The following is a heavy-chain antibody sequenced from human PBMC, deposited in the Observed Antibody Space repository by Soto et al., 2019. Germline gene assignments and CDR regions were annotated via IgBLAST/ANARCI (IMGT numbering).Heavy chain of an antibody. CDR2: ISPSGDVT. J-gene: IGHJ4*02. CDR3: ARQLERRVGAASL. Sequence: QVQLAESGGGLVKSGGSLTLSCSTSGFFFTDYFMSWIRQAPGKGLEWVSYISPSGDVTHYADSVKGRFTISRDNTTNSLFLQMGSLRDDDTAVYYCARQLERRVGAASLWGQGTRVSVSS. D-gene: IGHD1-26*01. V-gene: IGHV3-11*01. CDR1: GFFFTDYF.